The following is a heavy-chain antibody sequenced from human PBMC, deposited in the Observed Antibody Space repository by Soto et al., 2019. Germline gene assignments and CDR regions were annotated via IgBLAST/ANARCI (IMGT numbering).Heavy chain of an antibody. CDR2: ISGSGGST. CDR3: AKGDSGSYLALIDY. Sequence: PGGSLRLSCAASGLTFSSYAMSWVRQAPGKGLEWVSAISGSGGSTYYADSVKGRFTISRDNSKNTLYLQMNSLRAEDTAVYYCAKGDSGSYLALIDYWGQGTLVTVSS. D-gene: IGHD1-26*01. J-gene: IGHJ4*02. V-gene: IGHV3-23*01. CDR1: GLTFSSYA.